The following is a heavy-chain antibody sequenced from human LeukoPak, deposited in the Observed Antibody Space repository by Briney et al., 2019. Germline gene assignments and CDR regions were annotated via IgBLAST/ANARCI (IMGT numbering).Heavy chain of an antibody. Sequence: PSETLSLTCTVSGYSISSGYYWGWIRQPPGKGLEWIGSIYHSGSTYYNPSLKSRVTISVDTSKNQFSLKLSSVTAADTAVYYCARRRTMVRGVIITGPYNWFDPWGQGTLVTVSS. CDR3: ARRRTMVRGVIITGPYNWFDP. V-gene: IGHV4-38-2*02. CDR1: GYSISSGYY. J-gene: IGHJ5*02. CDR2: IYHSGST. D-gene: IGHD3-10*01.